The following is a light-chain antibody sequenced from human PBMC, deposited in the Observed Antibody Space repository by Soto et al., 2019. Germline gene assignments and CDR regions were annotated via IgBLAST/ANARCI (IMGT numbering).Light chain of an antibody. CDR1: QSISTW. CDR3: QQYGSSLWT. J-gene: IGKJ1*01. Sequence: DIQVTQRPCTLSGSIEDRVIITCPASQSISTWLAWYQQKPGKAPKVLIYDVSTMQSGVPSRFSGSGSGTDFTLTIIRLEPEDFAVYYCQQYGSSLWTFGQGTKVDIK. CDR2: DVS. V-gene: IGKV1-5*01.